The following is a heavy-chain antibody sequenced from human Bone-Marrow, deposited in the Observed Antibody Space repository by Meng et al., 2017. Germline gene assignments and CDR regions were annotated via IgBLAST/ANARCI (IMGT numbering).Heavy chain of an antibody. CDR2: TYHSGTT. CDR3: ATQESRDGHSPY. Sequence: QVQLQESGPGLVEPSGTLSLTCTVSGASITISHWFTWVRQPPGKGLEWIGETYHSGTTTYSPSLKSRVTISIDKSRNHFSLKLTSVTAADTAIYYCATQESRDGHSPYWGQGTLVTV. V-gene: IGHV4-4*02. J-gene: IGHJ4*02. CDR1: GASITISHW. D-gene: IGHD5-24*01.